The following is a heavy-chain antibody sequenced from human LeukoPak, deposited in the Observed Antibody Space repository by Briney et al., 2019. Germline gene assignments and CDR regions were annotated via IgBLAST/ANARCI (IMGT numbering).Heavy chain of an antibody. J-gene: IGHJ4*02. Sequence: SETLSLTCTVSGASMSSFYWSWIRQSPGKGLEWIGYIYSSGSTNYNPSLKSRVTISVDTSKSQFSLKLSSVTAADTAVYFCSREGRWLQLGFDYWGRGTLVTVSS. CDR2: IYSSGST. CDR1: GASMSSFY. V-gene: IGHV4-59*01. CDR3: SREGRWLQLGFDY. D-gene: IGHD5-24*01.